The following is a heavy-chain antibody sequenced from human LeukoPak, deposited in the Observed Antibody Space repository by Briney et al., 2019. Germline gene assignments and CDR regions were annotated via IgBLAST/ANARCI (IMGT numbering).Heavy chain of an antibody. V-gene: IGHV3-30*18. Sequence: TGGSLRLSCAASGFTFSSYSMNWVRQAPGKGLEWVAVISYDGSNKYYADSVKGRFTISRDNSKNTLYLQMNSLRAEDTAVYYCAKGDYGGILFDYWGQGTLVTVSS. CDR2: ISYDGSNK. D-gene: IGHD4-23*01. CDR1: GFTFSSYS. J-gene: IGHJ4*02. CDR3: AKGDYGGILFDY.